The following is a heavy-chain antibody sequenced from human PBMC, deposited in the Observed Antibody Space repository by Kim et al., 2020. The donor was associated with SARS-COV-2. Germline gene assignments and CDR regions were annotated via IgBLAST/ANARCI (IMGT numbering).Heavy chain of an antibody. CDR1: GFTFSSYG. J-gene: IGHJ3*02. CDR2: ISYDGSNK. D-gene: IGHD2-2*01. V-gene: IGHV3-30*18. Sequence: GGSLRLSCAASGFTFSSYGMHWVRQAPGKGLEWVAVISYDGSNKYYADSVKGRFTISRDNSKNTLYLQMNSLRAEDTAVYYCAKEDCSSTSCYYAFDIWGQGTMVAVSS. CDR3: AKEDCSSTSCYYAFDI.